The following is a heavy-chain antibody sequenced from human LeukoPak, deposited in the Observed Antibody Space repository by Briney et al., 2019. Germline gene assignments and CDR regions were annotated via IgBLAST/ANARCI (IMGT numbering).Heavy chain of an antibody. CDR3: AGGSGTYFYYFDY. J-gene: IGHJ4*02. V-gene: IGHV1-46*01. D-gene: IGHD3-10*01. CDR1: GYTFTSYY. CDR2: INPSGGST. Sequence: GASVKVSCKASGYTFTSYYMHWVRQASGQGLEWMGIINPSGGSTSYAQKFQGRVTMTRDMSTSTVYMELSSPRSEDTAVYYCAGGSGTYFYYFDYWGQGTLVTVSS.